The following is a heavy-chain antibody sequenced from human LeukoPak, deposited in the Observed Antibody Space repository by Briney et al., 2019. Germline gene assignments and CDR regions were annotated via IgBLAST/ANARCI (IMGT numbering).Heavy chain of an antibody. D-gene: IGHD6-19*01. J-gene: IGHJ4*02. CDR2: IRYDGSNK. CDR1: GFTFSSYG. Sequence: GGSLRLSCAASGFTFSSYGMHWVRQAPGKGLEWVAFIRYDGSNKYYADSAKGRFTISRDNSKNTLYLQMNSLRAEDTAVYYCARDLNSGWLGRGFDYWGQGTLVTVSS. V-gene: IGHV3-30*02. CDR3: ARDLNSGWLGRGFDY.